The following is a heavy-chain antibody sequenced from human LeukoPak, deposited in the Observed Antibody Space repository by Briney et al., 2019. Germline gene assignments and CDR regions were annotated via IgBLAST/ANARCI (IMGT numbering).Heavy chain of an antibody. CDR1: GFTFSSFS. V-gene: IGHV3-30*04. CDR2: ISNDGSHG. J-gene: IGHJ4*02. CDR3: ARDPNRLADYGGDYFDH. Sequence: RGSLRLSCAASGFTFSSFSMHWVRQAPGNGLEWVAVISNDGSHGYYADSVKGRFTISRDNSKNTLSLEMNTLRPEDTALFYCARDPNRLADYGGDYFDHWGQGTLVTVSS. D-gene: IGHD4-23*01.